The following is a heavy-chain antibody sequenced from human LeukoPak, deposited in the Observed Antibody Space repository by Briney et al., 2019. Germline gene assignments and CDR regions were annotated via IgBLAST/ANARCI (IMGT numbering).Heavy chain of an antibody. D-gene: IGHD2-2*01. CDR2: FDPEDGET. V-gene: IGHV1-24*01. J-gene: IGHJ6*02. Sequence: ASVKVSCKVSGYTLTELSMHWVRQAPGKGLEWMGGFDPEDGETIYAQKFQGRVTMTEDTSTDTAYMELSSLRSEDTAVYYCARLAYQLPNYYYYGMDVWGQGTTVTVSS. CDR3: ARLAYQLPNYYYYGMDV. CDR1: GYTLTELS.